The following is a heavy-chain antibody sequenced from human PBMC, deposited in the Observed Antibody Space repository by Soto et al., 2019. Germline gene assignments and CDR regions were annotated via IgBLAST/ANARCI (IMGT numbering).Heavy chain of an antibody. D-gene: IGHD5-18*01. J-gene: IGHJ6*02. CDR1: GGTFSSYA. Sequence: SVKVSCKASGGTFSSYAISWLRQSAGQGLEWMGGIIPIFGTENYAQKFQGRVTITADESTSTAYMELSSLRSEDTAVYYCARDGYSHYYYYGMDVWGQGTTVTVSS. CDR3: ARDGYSHYYYYGMDV. CDR2: IIPIFGTE. V-gene: IGHV1-69*13.